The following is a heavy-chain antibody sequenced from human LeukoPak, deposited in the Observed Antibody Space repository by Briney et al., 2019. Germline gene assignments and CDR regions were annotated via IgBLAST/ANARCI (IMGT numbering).Heavy chain of an antibody. J-gene: IGHJ6*03. V-gene: IGHV1-2*06. CDR2: INPNSGGT. CDR3: ASARGRITMVRGDYHYYMDV. CDR1: GYTFTGYY. D-gene: IGHD3-10*01. Sequence: ASVKVSCKASGYTFTGYYMHWVRQAPGQGLEWMGRINPNSGGTNYAQKFQGRVTMTRDTSISTAYMELSRLRSDDTAVYYCASARGRITMVRGDYHYYMDVWGKGTTVTVSS.